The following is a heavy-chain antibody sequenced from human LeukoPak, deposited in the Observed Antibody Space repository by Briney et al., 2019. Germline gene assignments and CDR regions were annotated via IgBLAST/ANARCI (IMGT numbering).Heavy chain of an antibody. CDR2: ISYDGSNK. CDR1: GFTFSSYG. V-gene: IGHV3-30*03. CDR3: AHPQPPYDYGDNSNSDAFDS. D-gene: IGHD4-17*01. J-gene: IGHJ3*02. Sequence: PGGSLRLSCAASGFTFSSYGMHWVRQAPGKGLEWVAVISYDGSNKYYADSVKGRFTISRHNSKNTLYLQMNSLRAENTAVYYCAHPQPPYDYGDNSNSDAFDSWGQGTMVTVSS.